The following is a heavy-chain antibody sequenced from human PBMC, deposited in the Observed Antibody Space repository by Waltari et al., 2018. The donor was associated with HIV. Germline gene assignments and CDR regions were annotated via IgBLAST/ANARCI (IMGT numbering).Heavy chain of an antibody. Sequence: QVHLVQSGAEVKKPGASVKVSCKASGYTFISNDMPWVRQAPGQGREWRGIISPSGGDTTYARKFQGRITVTTGTSTSTVYMELSSLISEDTAIYYCARAMYSRGWTLPGYWGQGTLVTVSS. V-gene: IGHV1-46*01. CDR2: ISPSGGDT. CDR3: ARAMYSRGWTLPGY. J-gene: IGHJ4*02. D-gene: IGHD6-25*01. CDR1: GYTFISND.